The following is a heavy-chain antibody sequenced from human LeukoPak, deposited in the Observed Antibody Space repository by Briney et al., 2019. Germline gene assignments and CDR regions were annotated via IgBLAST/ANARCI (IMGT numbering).Heavy chain of an antibody. J-gene: IGHJ4*02. CDR2: ISYDGSNK. D-gene: IGHD4-23*01. Sequence: GGSLRLSCAASGFTFTNAWMNWVRQAPGKGLEWVAVISYDGSNKYHADSVKGRLTISRDNSKNILYLQMNSLRPEDTAVYYCARDLYFGGFFDHWGQGALVTVSS. CDR1: GFTFTNAW. V-gene: IGHV3-30*03. CDR3: ARDLYFGGFFDH.